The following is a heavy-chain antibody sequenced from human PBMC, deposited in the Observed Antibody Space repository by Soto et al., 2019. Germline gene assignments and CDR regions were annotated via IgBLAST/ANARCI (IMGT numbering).Heavy chain of an antibody. J-gene: IGHJ6*02. D-gene: IGHD2-2*01. CDR2: IIPISGTT. CDR3: ARSQGSSTSLEIYYYYYYGMDV. V-gene: IGHV1-69*01. CDR1: GGPFSSYA. Sequence: QVQLVQSGAEVTKPGSSVKVSCKASGGPFSSYAISWVRQAPGQGLEWMGGIIPISGTTNYAQKFQGRVTITADESTSTAYMELSSLRSEDTAVYYCARSQGSSTSLEIYYYYYYGMDVWGQGTTVTVSS.